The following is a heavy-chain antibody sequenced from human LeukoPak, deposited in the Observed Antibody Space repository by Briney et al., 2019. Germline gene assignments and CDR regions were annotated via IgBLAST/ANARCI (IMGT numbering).Heavy chain of an antibody. Sequence: PGGSLRLSCAASGFTFSTYWMSWVRQAPGKGLEWVANIKQDGSEKYYVDSVKGRFTISRDNAKNSLYLQMSSLRAEDTAVYYCARVAVIYYYYMEVWGEGTTVTVSS. CDR3: ARVAVIYYYYMEV. J-gene: IGHJ6*03. CDR1: GFTFSTYW. D-gene: IGHD2/OR15-2a*01. V-gene: IGHV3-7*01. CDR2: IKQDGSEK.